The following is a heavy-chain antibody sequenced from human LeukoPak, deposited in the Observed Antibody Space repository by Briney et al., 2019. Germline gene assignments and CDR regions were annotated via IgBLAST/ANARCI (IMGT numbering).Heavy chain of an antibody. Sequence: GASVKVSCKASGGTFSSYAISWVRQAPGQGLEWMGGIIPIFGTANYAQKFQGRVTITADESTSTAYMELSSLRSEDTAVYYCARDPWYCSSTSCYTSDEPYYDSSGYSPVGAFDIWGQGTMVTVSS. CDR2: IIPIFGTA. CDR1: GGTFSSYA. D-gene: IGHD2-2*02. V-gene: IGHV1-69*13. CDR3: ARDPWYCSSTSCYTSDEPYYDSSGYSPVGAFDI. J-gene: IGHJ3*02.